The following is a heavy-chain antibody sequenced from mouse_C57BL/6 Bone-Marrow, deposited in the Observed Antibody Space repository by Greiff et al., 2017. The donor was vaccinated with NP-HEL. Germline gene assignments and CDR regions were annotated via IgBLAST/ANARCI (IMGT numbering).Heavy chain of an antibody. D-gene: IGHD2-14*01. V-gene: IGHV6-3*01. J-gene: IGHJ2*01. Sequence: EVHLVESGGGLVQPGGSMKLSCVASGFTFSNYWMNWVRQSPEKGLEWVAQIRLKSDNYATHYAESVKGRFTISRDDSKSSVYLQMNNLRAEDTGIYYCTAGVPYYFDYWGQGTTLTVSS. CDR1: GFTFSNYW. CDR3: TAGVPYYFDY. CDR2: IRLKSDNYAT.